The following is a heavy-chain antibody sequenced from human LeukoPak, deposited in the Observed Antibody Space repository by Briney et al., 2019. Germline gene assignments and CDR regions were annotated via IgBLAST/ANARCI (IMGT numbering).Heavy chain of an antibody. V-gene: IGHV3-30*02. CDR3: AKDPNWSGYRTSSYYFDY. Sequence: GGSLRLSCAASGFTFSSYGMHWVRQAPGKGLEWVAFIRYDGSNKYYADSVKGRFTISRDNSKNTLYLQMNSLRVEDTAVYYCAKDPNWSGYRTSSYYFDYWGQGTLVTVSS. J-gene: IGHJ4*02. CDR1: GFTFSSYG. D-gene: IGHD3-3*01. CDR2: IRYDGSNK.